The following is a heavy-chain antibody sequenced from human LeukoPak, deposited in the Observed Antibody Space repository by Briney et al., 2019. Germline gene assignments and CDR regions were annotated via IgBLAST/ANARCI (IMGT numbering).Heavy chain of an antibody. Sequence: ASVKVSCKASGYTFTGYYMHWVRQAPGQGLEWMGWINPNSGGTNYAQKFQGRVTMTRDTSISTAYMELSRLRSDDTAVYYCARDRRVVVGATSAFDCWGQGTLVTVSS. J-gene: IGHJ4*02. CDR1: GYTFTGYY. D-gene: IGHD1-26*01. CDR2: INPNSGGT. V-gene: IGHV1-2*02. CDR3: ARDRRVVVGATSAFDC.